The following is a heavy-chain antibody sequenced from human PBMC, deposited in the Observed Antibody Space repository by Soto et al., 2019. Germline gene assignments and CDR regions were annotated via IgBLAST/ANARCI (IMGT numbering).Heavy chain of an antibody. CDR2: ISYDGSNK. V-gene: IGHV3-30-3*01. CDR1: GFTFSSYA. CDR3: ARDRLDTAMVFDY. Sequence: QVQLVESGGGVVQPGRSLRLSCAASGFTFSSYAMHWVCQAPGKGLEWVAVISYDGSNKYYADSVKGRFTISRDNSKNTLYLQMNSLRAEDTAVYYCARDRLDTAMVFDYWGQGTLVTVSS. D-gene: IGHD5-18*01. J-gene: IGHJ4*02.